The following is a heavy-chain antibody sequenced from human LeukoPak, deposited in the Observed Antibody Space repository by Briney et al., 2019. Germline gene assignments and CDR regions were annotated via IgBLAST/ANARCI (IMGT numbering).Heavy chain of an antibody. CDR1: GYTFTSYA. V-gene: IGHV1-3*01. CDR3: ARDLEVAVMGY. Sequence: ASGKVSCNASGYTFTSYAMHWVRQAPGQRLEWMGWINAGNVNTKYSQKFQGRVTITRDTSTTTAYMERSSLRAEDTAVYYCARDLEVAVMGYWGQGTLVSVSS. CDR2: INAGNVNT. D-gene: IGHD6-19*01. J-gene: IGHJ4*02.